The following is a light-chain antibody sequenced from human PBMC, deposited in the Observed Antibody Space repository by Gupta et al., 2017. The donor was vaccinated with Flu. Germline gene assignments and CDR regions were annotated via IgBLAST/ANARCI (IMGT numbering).Light chain of an antibody. CDR2: TSN. V-gene: IGLV1-44*01. J-gene: IGLJ3*02. CDR3: AAWDDSLGGGM. Sequence: SVLTQPPSASRPPGPRVTISCSGSRSNIGRNTVNWYQQLPGAAPKLLIYTSNQRPAGVPDRFSGSKAGTAASRAISGLQSDDEADYYCAAWDDSLGGGMFGGGTKLTVL. CDR1: RSNIGRNT.